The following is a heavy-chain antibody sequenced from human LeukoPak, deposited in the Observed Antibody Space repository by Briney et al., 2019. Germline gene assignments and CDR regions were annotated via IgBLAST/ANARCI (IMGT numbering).Heavy chain of an antibody. CDR1: GGTFSSYA. CDR3: ARFESGSSAQSLGAFDI. Sequence: SVKVSCKASGGTFSSYAISWVRQAPGQGLEWMGRIIPILGIANYAQKFQGRVTITADKSTSTAYMELSSLRSEDTAVYYCARFESGSSAQSLGAFDIWGQGTMVTVSS. V-gene: IGHV1-69*04. CDR2: IIPILGIA. J-gene: IGHJ3*02. D-gene: IGHD6-13*01.